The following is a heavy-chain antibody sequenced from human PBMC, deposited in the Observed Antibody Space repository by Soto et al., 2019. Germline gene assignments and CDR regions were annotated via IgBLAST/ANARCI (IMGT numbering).Heavy chain of an antibody. CDR3: AKSRSVLLWFGVPGDDREWYYFDY. D-gene: IGHD3-10*01. CDR2: ISGSGGST. CDR1: GFTFSSHA. J-gene: IGHJ4*02. Sequence: EVQLLESGGGLVQPGGSLRLSCAASGFTFSSHAMSWVRQAPGKGLEWVSAISGSGGSTYYADSVKGRFTISRDNSKNTLYLQMNSLRAEDTAVYYCAKSRSVLLWFGVPGDDREWYYFDYWGQGTLVTVSS. V-gene: IGHV3-23*01.